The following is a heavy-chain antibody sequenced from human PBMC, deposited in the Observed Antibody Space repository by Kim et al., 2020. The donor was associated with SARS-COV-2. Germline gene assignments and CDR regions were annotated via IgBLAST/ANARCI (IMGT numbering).Heavy chain of an antibody. V-gene: IGHV3-23*01. J-gene: IGHJ4*02. D-gene: IGHD6-19*01. CDR2: ISGSGGST. Sequence: GGSLRLSCAASGFTFSSYAMSWVRQAPGKGLEWVSAISGSGGSTYYADSVKGRFTISRDNSKNTLYLQMNSLRAEDTAVYYCACEMAKVQQWLVSGGGFDYWGQGTLVTVSS. CDR3: ACEMAKVQQWLVSGGGFDY. CDR1: GFTFSSYA.